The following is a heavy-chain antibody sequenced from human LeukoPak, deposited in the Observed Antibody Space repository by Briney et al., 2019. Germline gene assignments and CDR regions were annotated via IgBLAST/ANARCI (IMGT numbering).Heavy chain of an antibody. CDR3: ARILRQQLNDAFDI. Sequence: GASVKVSCKASGYSFTSYGISWVRQAPGQGLEWMGWINAYNGNTNYAQKLQGRVTMTTDTSTSTAYMELRSLRSDDTAVYYCARILRQQLNDAFDIWGQGTMVTVSS. CDR1: GYSFTSYG. D-gene: IGHD6-13*01. J-gene: IGHJ3*02. V-gene: IGHV1-18*01. CDR2: INAYNGNT.